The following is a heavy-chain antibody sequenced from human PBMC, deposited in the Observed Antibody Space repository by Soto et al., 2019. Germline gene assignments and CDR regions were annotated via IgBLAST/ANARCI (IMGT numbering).Heavy chain of an antibody. Sequence: GGSLRLSCSASGFTFSSYAMHWVRQAPGKGLEYVSAISSNGGSTYYADSVKGRFTISRDNSKNTLYLQMSSLRAEDTAVYYCVRFEPVVVTATGNYWGLGTLVTVSS. D-gene: IGHD2-21*02. J-gene: IGHJ4*02. CDR2: ISSNGGST. CDR1: GFTFSSYA. CDR3: VRFEPVVVTATGNY. V-gene: IGHV3-64D*08.